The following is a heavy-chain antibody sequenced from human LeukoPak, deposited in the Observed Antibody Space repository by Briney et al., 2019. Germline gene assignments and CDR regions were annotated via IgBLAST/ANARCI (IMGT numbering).Heavy chain of an antibody. CDR2: IYTSGRT. V-gene: IGHV4-4*09. D-gene: IGHD1-26*01. CDR1: GGSISSYY. CDR3: ARGYSGTSDAYFDY. J-gene: IGHJ4*02. Sequence: SETLSLTRIVSGGSISSYYWYWIRQPLGKGLEWIGYIYTSGRTNYNPSLKSRVAMSVDTSKIQFSLNLGSVTAADTAVYYCARGYSGTSDAYFDYWGQGILVTVSS.